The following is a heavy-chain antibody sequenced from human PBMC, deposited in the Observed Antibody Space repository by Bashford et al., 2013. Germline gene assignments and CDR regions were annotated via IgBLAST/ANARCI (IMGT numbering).Heavy chain of an antibody. CDR1: GFTFSSYW. D-gene: IGHD3-16*01. Sequence: GGSLRLSCAASGFTFSSYWMHWVRQAPGKGLVWVSRIKTDGSSTTYADSVKGRFTISRDNAKDTLYLQMNSLRAEDTAVYYCARDFKDLGSWGPGTLVTVSS. CDR3: ARDFKDLGS. J-gene: IGHJ4*02. CDR2: IKTDGSST. V-gene: IGHV3-74*01.